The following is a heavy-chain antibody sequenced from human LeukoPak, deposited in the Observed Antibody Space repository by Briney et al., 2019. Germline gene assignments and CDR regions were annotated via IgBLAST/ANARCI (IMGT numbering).Heavy chain of an antibody. CDR3: ARDEKYYDSSGYYGY. D-gene: IGHD3-22*01. J-gene: IGHJ4*02. CDR2: INPSGGST. Sequence: ASVKVSCKASGYTFTSYYMHWVRQAPGQGLEWMGIINPSGGSTSYAQKFQGRVTMTRDMSTSTVYMELSSLRSEDTAVYYCARDEKYYDSSGYYGYWGQGTLGTVSS. V-gene: IGHV1-46*01. CDR1: GYTFTSYY.